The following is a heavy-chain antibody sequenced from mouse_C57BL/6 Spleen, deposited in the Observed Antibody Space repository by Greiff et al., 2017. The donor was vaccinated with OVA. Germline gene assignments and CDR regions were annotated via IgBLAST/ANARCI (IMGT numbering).Heavy chain of an antibody. J-gene: IGHJ3*01. CDR1: GYTFTSYW. D-gene: IGHD2-2*01. Sequence: QVQLKQPGAELVKPGASVKVSCKASGYTFTSYWMHWVKQRPGQGLEWIGRIHPSDSDTNYNQKFKGKATLTVDKSSSTAYMQLSSLTSEDSAVYYCAITVYYGYDAWFAYWGQGTLVTVSA. V-gene: IGHV1-74*01. CDR2: IHPSDSDT. CDR3: AITVYYGYDAWFAY.